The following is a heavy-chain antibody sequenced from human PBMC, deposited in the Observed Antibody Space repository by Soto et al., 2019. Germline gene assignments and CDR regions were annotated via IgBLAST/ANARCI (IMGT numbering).Heavy chain of an antibody. CDR1: GFTFSSYA. Sequence: GGSLRLSCAASGFTFSSYAMSWVRQAPGKGLEWVSAISGSGGSTYYADSVKGRFTISRDNSKNTLYLQMNSLRAEDTAVYYCAKGNNKWNYYYYGMDGWGQGNTVTVSS. CDR2: ISGSGGST. D-gene: IGHD2-8*01. V-gene: IGHV3-23*01. J-gene: IGHJ6*02. CDR3: AKGNNKWNYYYYGMDG.